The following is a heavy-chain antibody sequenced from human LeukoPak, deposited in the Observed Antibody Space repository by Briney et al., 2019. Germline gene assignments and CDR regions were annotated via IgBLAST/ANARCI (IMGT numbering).Heavy chain of an antibody. V-gene: IGHV3-23*01. CDR1: GFTFSNYA. J-gene: IGHJ4*02. Sequence: PGGSLRLSCAASGFTFSNYAMSWVRQAPGKGLEWVSSVSGRGDYTSYADSVKGRFSISRDNSKNTLYLQMNSLRAEDTAVYYCARDRGRGYFDYWGQGTLVTVSS. D-gene: IGHD3-10*01. CDR2: VSGRGDYT. CDR3: ARDRGRGYFDY.